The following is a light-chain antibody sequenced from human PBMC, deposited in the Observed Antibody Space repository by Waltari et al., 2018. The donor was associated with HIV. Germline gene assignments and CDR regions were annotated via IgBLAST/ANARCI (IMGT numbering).Light chain of an antibody. CDR1: QSIRSH. V-gene: IGKV1-39*01. CDR2: AAS. J-gene: IGKJ2*01. CDR3: QQSYSTPQYT. Sequence: DIQLTQSPSSLSASVGDRVTITCRASQSIRSHLNWYQQKPGKAPKLLIYAASSLQSGVPSRFSGSGSGTDFTLTISSLQPEDFATYYCQQSYSTPQYTFGQGTKLEIK.